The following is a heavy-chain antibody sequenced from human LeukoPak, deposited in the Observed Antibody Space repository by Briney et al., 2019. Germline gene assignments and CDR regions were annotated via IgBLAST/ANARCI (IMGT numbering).Heavy chain of an antibody. J-gene: IGHJ4*02. V-gene: IGHV3-11*03. CDR3: AVYCSGGCYSGLI. CDR1: GFSFSEYY. CDR2: ISSGSSYT. Sequence: GGSLRLSCAASGFSFSEYYMSWMRQAPGKGVEWVSCISSGSSYTNYTDSVKGRFTISRDNAKRSLYLQMNSLTAEDTAVYYCAVYCSGGCYSGLIWGQGTLVTVSS. D-gene: IGHD2-21*02.